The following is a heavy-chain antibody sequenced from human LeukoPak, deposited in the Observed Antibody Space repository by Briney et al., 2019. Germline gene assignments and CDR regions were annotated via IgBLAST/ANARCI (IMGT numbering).Heavy chain of an antibody. D-gene: IGHD3-3*01. Sequence: SETLSLTCTVSGGSISSSSYYWGWIRQPPGKGLEWIGSIYYSGSTYYNPSLKSRVTISVDTSKNQFSLKLSSVTAADTAVYYCARGGRWYDFWSGFSGVYGTDVWGQGTTVTVSS. J-gene: IGHJ6*02. V-gene: IGHV4-39*01. CDR2: IYYSGST. CDR3: ARGGRWYDFWSGFSGVYGTDV. CDR1: GGSISSSSYY.